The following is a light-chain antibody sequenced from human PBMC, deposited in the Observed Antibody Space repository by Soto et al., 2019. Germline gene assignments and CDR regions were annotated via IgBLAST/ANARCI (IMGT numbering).Light chain of an antibody. V-gene: IGKV3-20*01. CDR2: SAS. J-gene: IGKJ4*01. CDR3: QQYGSSPLT. CDR1: QSVSNY. Sequence: EIVLTQSPATLSLSPGERATLSCRASQSVSNYLAWYQQKPGQAPRLLIYSASNRATGIPARFSGSGSRTDFTLTISRLEPEDFAVYYCQQYGSSPLTFGGGTKVDIK.